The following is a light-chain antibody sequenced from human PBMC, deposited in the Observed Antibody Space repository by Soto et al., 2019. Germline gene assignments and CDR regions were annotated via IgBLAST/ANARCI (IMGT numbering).Light chain of an antibody. Sequence: EIVLTQFPATLSLSPGERATLSCRASQSVSSYLAWYQQKRGQAPRLLIYDSSNRATGIPARFSGSGSGTDFSLTISSLEPEDFAVYYCQHYYSWPRTFGQGTKVEV. CDR1: QSVSSY. J-gene: IGKJ1*01. V-gene: IGKV3-11*01. CDR2: DSS. CDR3: QHYYSWPRT.